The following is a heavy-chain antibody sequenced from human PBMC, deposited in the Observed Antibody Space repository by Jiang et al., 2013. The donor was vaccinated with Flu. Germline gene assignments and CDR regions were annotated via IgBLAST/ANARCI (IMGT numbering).Heavy chain of an antibody. Sequence: GLVKPSETLSLTCTVSGGSISSYYWSWIRQPPGKGLEWIGYIYYSGSTNYNPSLKSRVTISVDTSKNQFSLKLSSVTAADTAVYYCARGLRFLEWLSPRAHYFDYWGQGTLVTVSS. CDR1: GGSISSYY. CDR3: ARGLRFLEWLSPRAHYFDY. J-gene: IGHJ4*02. D-gene: IGHD3-3*01. CDR2: IYYSGST. V-gene: IGHV4-59*01.